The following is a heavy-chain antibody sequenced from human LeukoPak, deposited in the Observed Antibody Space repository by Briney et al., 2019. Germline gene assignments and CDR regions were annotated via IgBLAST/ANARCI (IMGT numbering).Heavy chain of an antibody. Sequence: GGSLRLSCAASGFTFSSYSMNWVRQAPGKGLEWVSSISSSSSYIYYADSVKGRFTISRDNAKNSLYLQMNSLIADDTAWYXXXXXXISRLGELSDYWGQGTLVTVSS. V-gene: IGHV3-21*01. CDR2: ISSSSSYI. CDR3: XXXXISRLGELSDY. CDR1: GFTFSSYS. D-gene: IGHD3-16*02. J-gene: IGHJ4*02.